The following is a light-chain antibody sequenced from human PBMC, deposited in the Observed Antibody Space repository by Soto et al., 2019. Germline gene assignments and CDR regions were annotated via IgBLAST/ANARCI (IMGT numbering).Light chain of an antibody. Sequence: EVVLTQSPATLSVSPGDRATLSCRASQDIGSAVAWYHQRSGQAPRLLIFDASSRVPTTPARFSGSVSGTEFTLTISSLESEDFAVYFCQQYGDRPRTFGQGTKVDIK. CDR3: QQYGDRPRT. J-gene: IGKJ1*01. CDR1: QDIGSA. CDR2: DAS. V-gene: IGKV3-15*01.